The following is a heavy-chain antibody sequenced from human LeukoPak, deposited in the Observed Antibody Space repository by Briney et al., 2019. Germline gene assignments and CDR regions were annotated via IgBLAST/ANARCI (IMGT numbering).Heavy chain of an antibody. CDR2: IKNKIDGGTT. V-gene: IGHV3-15*07. Sequence: GGSLRLSCAASGFTFNLAWINWVRQAPGKGLEWVGRIKNKIDGGTTDYAAPVKGRFTISRDDSKNTVYLQMNSLKSEDTALYYCNTDGDYGDYVDSWGQGTLVTISS. D-gene: IGHD4-17*01. CDR3: NTDGDYGDYVDS. CDR1: GFTFNLAW. J-gene: IGHJ4*02.